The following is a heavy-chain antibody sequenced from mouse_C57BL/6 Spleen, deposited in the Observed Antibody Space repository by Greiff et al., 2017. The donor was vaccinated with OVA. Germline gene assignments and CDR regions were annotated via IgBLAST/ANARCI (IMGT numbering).Heavy chain of an antibody. J-gene: IGHJ2*01. Sequence: EVKVVESGGGLVKPGGSLKLSCAASGFTFSSYAMSWVRQTPEKRLEWVATISDGGSYTYYPDNVKGRFTISRDNANNNLYLQRSHLKSEDTAMYYSSNEGDYYGSSFDYWGQGTTLTVSS. V-gene: IGHV5-4*03. CDR2: ISDGGSYT. CDR3: SNEGDYYGSSFDY. CDR1: GFTFSSYA. D-gene: IGHD1-1*01.